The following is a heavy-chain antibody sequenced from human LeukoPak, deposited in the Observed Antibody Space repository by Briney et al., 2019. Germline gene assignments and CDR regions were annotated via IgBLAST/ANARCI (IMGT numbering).Heavy chain of an antibody. CDR2: ISSSGSFT. V-gene: IGHV3-21*01. J-gene: IGHJ4*02. CDR3: ARDTGEQKMTPENDY. CDR1: GFTFRSYS. Sequence: PGGSLRLSCAASGFTFRSYSMNWVRQAPGKGLEWVASISSSGSFTYYAKSVMGRFTITRDNVKKSLYLQMNSLRVDDTAVYYCARDTGEQKMTPENDYWGQGTLVTVSS. D-gene: IGHD3-10*01.